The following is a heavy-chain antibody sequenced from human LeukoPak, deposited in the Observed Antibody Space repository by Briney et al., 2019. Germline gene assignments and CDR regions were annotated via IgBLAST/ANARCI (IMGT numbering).Heavy chain of an antibody. CDR1: GGSIISYY. V-gene: IGHV4-59*08. J-gene: IGHJ4*02. D-gene: IGHD6-13*01. Sequence: PSETLSLTCSLSGGSIISYYWSWVRQPPGKGLEWIGYIYSSGNTNYSPSLKSRVTMSVDTSKNQFSLKLSSVTAADTAVYYCARLSWYSSSWVDDWGQVTLVTVSS. CDR2: IYSSGNT. CDR3: ARLSWYSSSWVDD.